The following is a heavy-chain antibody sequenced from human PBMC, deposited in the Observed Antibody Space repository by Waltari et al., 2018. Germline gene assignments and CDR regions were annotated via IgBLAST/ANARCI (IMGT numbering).Heavy chain of an antibody. Sequence: VQLVESGGGLVQPGKTLRLSCVASGFLFEESAMHWVRPVPGKGLEWLSGISWNSNKIVDADSVQVRFTISRDNAENSLYLLMNNLRSDDTALYYCARFYSGTYYEPYWGQGTLVSVSS. CDR2: ISWNSNKI. CDR3: ARFYSGTYYEPY. D-gene: IGHD1-26*01. J-gene: IGHJ4*02. V-gene: IGHV3-9*01. CDR1: GFLFEESA.